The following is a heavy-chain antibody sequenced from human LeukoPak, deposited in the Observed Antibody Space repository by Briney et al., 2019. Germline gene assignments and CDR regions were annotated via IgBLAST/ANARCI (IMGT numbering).Heavy chain of an antibody. CDR2: INPSGGRT. CDR1: GYTFTSYY. Sequence: ASVKVSSKASGYTFTSYYMHWVRQAPGQGLYWVGIINPSGGRTAYAQKLQGRVTITRDMSTTTVYMELSSLRSEDTAVYYCARENYYDSTGYKSDYWGQGTLVTVSS. D-gene: IGHD3-22*01. V-gene: IGHV1-46*04. J-gene: IGHJ4*02. CDR3: ARENYYDSTGYKSDY.